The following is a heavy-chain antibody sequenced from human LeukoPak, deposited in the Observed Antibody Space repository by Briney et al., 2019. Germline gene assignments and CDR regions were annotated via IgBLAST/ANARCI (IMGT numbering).Heavy chain of an antibody. Sequence: SETLSLTCTVSGGSISSYYWSWIRQPAGKGLEWIGRIYTSGSTNYNPSLKSRVTMSVDTSKNQFSLKLSSVTAADTAVYYCARMYYYGSGSSELDYWGQGTLVTVSS. J-gene: IGHJ4*02. V-gene: IGHV4-4*07. CDR2: IYTSGST. CDR1: GGSISSYY. D-gene: IGHD3-10*01. CDR3: ARMYYYGSGSSELDY.